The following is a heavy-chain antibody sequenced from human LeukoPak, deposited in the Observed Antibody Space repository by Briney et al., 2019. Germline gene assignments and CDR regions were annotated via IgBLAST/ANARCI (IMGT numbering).Heavy chain of an antibody. V-gene: IGHV3-23*01. D-gene: IGHD7-27*01. Sequence: PGGSLRLSCAVSGFTLSRYAMSWVRQPPGKGLEWVSAIRGSSGSVYYADSVKGRFTISRDNSNNTLYLHMNSLRAEDTAVYYCVSRAGSPWGPFDDWGQGTLVTVSS. CDR3: VSRAGSPWGPFDD. CDR2: IRGSSGSV. CDR1: GFTLSRYA. J-gene: IGHJ4*02.